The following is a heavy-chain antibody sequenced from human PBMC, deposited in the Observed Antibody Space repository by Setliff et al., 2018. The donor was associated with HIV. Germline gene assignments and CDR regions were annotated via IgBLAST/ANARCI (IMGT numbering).Heavy chain of an antibody. CDR1: GYTLTELS. Sequence: GASVKVSCKVSGYTLTELSMHWVRQAPGKGLEWMGGFDPEDRETIYAQKFQGRVTMTEDTSTDTAYMELSSLRSEDTAMYYCATIRAYYYDSSGQEYFQHWGHGTLVTVSS. CDR2: FDPEDRET. D-gene: IGHD3-22*01. V-gene: IGHV1-24*01. CDR3: ATIRAYYYDSSGQEYFQH. J-gene: IGHJ1*01.